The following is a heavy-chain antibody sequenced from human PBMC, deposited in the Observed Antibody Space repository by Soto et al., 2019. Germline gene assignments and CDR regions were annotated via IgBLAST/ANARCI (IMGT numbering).Heavy chain of an antibody. J-gene: IGHJ4*02. V-gene: IGHV4-61*01. CDR1: GGSVSSGSYY. CDR3: ALGEGAVADHGFDY. CDR2: IYYSGST. D-gene: IGHD6-19*01. Sequence: PSETLSLTCTVSGGSVSSGSYYWSWIRQPPGKGLEWIGYIYYSGSTNYNPSLKSRVTISVDTSKNQFSLKLSSVTAADTAVYYCALGEGAVADHGFDYWGQGTLVTVSS.